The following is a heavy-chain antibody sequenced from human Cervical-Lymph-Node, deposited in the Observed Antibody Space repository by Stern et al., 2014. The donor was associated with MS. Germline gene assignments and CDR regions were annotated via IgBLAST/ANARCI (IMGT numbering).Heavy chain of an antibody. V-gene: IGHV3-72*01. CDR3: ARIGPPLQDAFDI. CDR1: GFTFSDHY. D-gene: IGHD1-14*01. Sequence: EVQLVESGGGLVQPGGSLRLSCAASGFTFSDHYMDWVRQAPGKGLEWLGRLRKKGNRYSTEYAPSVKGKFTISRDDSKNSLYLQMNTLTTEDTAVYYCARIGPPLQDAFDIWGRGTMVTVSS. CDR2: LRKKGNRYST. J-gene: IGHJ3*02.